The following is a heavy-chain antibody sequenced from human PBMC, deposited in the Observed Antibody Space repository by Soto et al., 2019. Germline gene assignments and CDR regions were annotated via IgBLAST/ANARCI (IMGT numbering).Heavy chain of an antibody. CDR2: IRSKANSYAT. D-gene: IGHD4-4*01. CDR1: GFTFSGSA. CDR3: TGFTGPNYYCYYMDV. Sequence: GGSLRLSCAASGFTFSGSAMHWVRQASGKGLEWVGRIRSKANSYATAYAASVKGRFTISRDDSKNTAYLQMNSLKTEDTAVYYCTGFTGPNYYCYYMDVWGKGTTVTVSS. V-gene: IGHV3-73*01. J-gene: IGHJ6*03.